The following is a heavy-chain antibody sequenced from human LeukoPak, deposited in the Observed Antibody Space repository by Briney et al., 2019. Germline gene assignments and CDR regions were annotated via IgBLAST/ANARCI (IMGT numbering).Heavy chain of an antibody. CDR3: AREGYDSSGYSVGFDY. D-gene: IGHD3-22*01. CDR2: IYYSGST. Sequence: SETLSLTCTVSGGSISSGSYYWSWIRQHPGKGLEWIGYIYYSGSTYYNPSLKSRVTISVDTSKNQFSLKLSSVTAADTAVYYCAREGYDSSGYSVGFDYWGQGTLVTVSS. CDR1: GGSISSGSYY. V-gene: IGHV4-31*03. J-gene: IGHJ4*02.